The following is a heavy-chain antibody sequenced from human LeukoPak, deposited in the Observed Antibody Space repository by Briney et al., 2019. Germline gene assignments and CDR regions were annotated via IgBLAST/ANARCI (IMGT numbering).Heavy chain of an antibody. V-gene: IGHV4-39*07. CDR2: IYYSGST. CDR1: GGSISSSSYY. Sequence: SETLSLTCTVSGGSISSSSYYWGWIRQPPGKGLEWIGSIYYSGSTYYNPSLKSRVTISVDTSKNQFSLKLSSVTAADTAVYYCARVERYCSSTSCYAGSLDWGQGTLVTVSS. D-gene: IGHD2-2*01. J-gene: IGHJ4*02. CDR3: ARVERYCSSTSCYAGSLD.